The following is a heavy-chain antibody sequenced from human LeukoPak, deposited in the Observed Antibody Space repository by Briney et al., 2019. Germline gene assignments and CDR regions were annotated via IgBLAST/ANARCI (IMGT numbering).Heavy chain of an antibody. CDR1: GFTFSTYS. J-gene: IGHJ3*02. CDR2: ISSSSGYI. D-gene: IGHD5-18*01. Sequence: GGSLRLSCAASGFTFSTYSMSWVRQAPGKGLEWVSSISSSSGYIYYADSVKGRITISRDNAKNSLYLQMNSLRAEDTAVYYCARLGYSQHTGDAFDIWGQGTMVTVSS. V-gene: IGHV3-21*06. CDR3: ARLGYSQHTGDAFDI.